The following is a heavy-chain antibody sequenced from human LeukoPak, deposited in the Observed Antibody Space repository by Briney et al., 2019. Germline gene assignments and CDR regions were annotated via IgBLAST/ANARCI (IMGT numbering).Heavy chain of an antibody. CDR1: GFTFSRSG. V-gene: IGHV3-30*02. D-gene: IGHD3-16*01. CDR3: AKEGRGGFDI. CDR2: IGYDGSNK. J-gene: IGHJ3*02. Sequence: PGGSLRLSCAASGFTFSRSGMHWVRQAPGKGLEWVTFIGYDGSNKYYADSVKGRFTISRDNSKNTLYLQMNSLRAEDTAVYYCAKEGRGGFDIWGQGTMVTVSS.